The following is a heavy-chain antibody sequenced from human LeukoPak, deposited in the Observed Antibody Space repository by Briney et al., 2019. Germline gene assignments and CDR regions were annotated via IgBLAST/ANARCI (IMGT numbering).Heavy chain of an antibody. D-gene: IGHD6-19*01. J-gene: IGHJ4*02. CDR3: ARGGLGPHYYFDY. V-gene: IGHV4-59*11. CDR1: GGSISSHY. Sequence: PSETLSLTCTVSGGSISSHYWSWIRQPPGKGLEWIGYIYYSGSTNYNPSLKSRVTISVDTSKNQFSLKLSSVTAADTAVYYSARGGLGPHYYFDYWGQGTLVTVSS. CDR2: IYYSGST.